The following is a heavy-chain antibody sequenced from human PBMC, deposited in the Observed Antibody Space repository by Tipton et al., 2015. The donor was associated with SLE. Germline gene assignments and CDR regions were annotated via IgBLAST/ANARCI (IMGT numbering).Heavy chain of an antibody. CDR3: ARGASRGRYFDY. CDR1: VRSFGGYF. Sequence: TCSVYVRSFGGYFWSWFRQPPGRGLEWTGEINHAGNTNYNPSLKSRITISIDTSKNQFSLNLTSVTAADTAVYYCARGASRGRYFDYWSQGTLVTVSS. J-gene: IGHJ4*02. CDR2: INHAGNT. V-gene: IGHV4-34*01. D-gene: IGHD1-26*01.